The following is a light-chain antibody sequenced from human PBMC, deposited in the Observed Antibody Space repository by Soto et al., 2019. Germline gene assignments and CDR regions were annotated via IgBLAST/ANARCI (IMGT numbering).Light chain of an antibody. CDR3: QQASSFPLT. J-gene: IGKJ4*01. CDR2: AAS. CDR1: QGINTW. V-gene: IGKV1D-12*01. Sequence: DIQMTQSPSFVSASVGDRVTITCRASQGINTWLAWYQQKPGKAPKLLIYAASSLQRGVPPRFSGSGSGTEFSLSINSLQPEDFAAYFCQQASSFPLTFGGGTKIE.